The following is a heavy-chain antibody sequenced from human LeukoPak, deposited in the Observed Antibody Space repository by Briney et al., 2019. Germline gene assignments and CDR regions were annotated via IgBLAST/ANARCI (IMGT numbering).Heavy chain of an antibody. D-gene: IGHD2-15*01. V-gene: IGHV1-2*02. Sequence: SVKVSCKASGYTFTGYYMHWVRQAPGQGLEWMGWINPNSGGTNYAQKFQGRVTMTRDTSISTAYMELSRLRSDDTAVYYCARGPRGVVVLAVFDYWGQGTLVTVSS. J-gene: IGHJ4*02. CDR2: INPNSGGT. CDR3: ARGPRGVVVLAVFDY. CDR1: GYTFTGYY.